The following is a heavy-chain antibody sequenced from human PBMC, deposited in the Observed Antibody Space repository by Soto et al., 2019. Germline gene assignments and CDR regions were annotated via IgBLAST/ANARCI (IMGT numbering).Heavy chain of an antibody. D-gene: IGHD3-22*01. Sequence: WTWMRQPPGKGLEWIGYINYSGSTSYNPSLKGRVPISVDTSKKQFSLKVSSVTAADTAVYYCARDGDTSGYYYFDYWGQGTLVTVS. CDR3: ARDGDTSGYYYFDY. V-gene: IGHV4-59*01. CDR2: INYSGST. J-gene: IGHJ4*02.